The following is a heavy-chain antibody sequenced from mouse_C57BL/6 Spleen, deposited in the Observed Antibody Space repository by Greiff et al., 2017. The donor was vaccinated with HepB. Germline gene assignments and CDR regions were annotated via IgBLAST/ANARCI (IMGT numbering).Heavy chain of an antibody. CDR1: GFTFSSYA. CDR3: AREAVITFDY. Sequence: EVMLVESGGGLVKPGGSLKLSCAASGFTFSSYAMSWVRQTPEKRLEWVATISDGGSYTYYPDNVKGRFTISRDNAKNNLYLQMSHLKSEDTAMYYCAREAVITFDYWGQGTTLTVSS. D-gene: IGHD1-1*01. V-gene: IGHV5-4*01. CDR2: ISDGGSYT. J-gene: IGHJ2*01.